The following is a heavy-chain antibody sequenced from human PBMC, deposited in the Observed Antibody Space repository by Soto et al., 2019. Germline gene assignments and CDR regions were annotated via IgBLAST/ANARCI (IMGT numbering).Heavy chain of an antibody. V-gene: IGHV3-66*01. CDR2: FYGVGRT. Sequence: GGSLRISCSAPGFTVRSHYMSWVRQAPEEGVGGFSVFYGVGRTYSPDSLKGRFPIPRKNPKNPLYLQRNTLGAEDTAVFYFPSPHLRFLAGNYWGGGGKGTRFTV. J-gene: IGHJ6*03. D-gene: IGHD3-3*01. CDR1: GFTVRSHY. CDR3: PSPHLRFLAGNYWGG.